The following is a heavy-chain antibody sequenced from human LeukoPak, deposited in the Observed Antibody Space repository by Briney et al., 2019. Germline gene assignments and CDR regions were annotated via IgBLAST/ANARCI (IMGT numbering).Heavy chain of an antibody. Sequence: SETLSLTCSVSGYSISSGYYWGWIRQPPGKGLEWIGVIYHGGNTYYNPSLKSRVTISVDTSKNQFSLKLSSVTAADTAVYYCARRFGRYYYDSSGYYYFDYWGQGTLVTVSS. V-gene: IGHV4-38-2*02. CDR1: GYSISSGYY. CDR3: ARRFGRYYYDSSGYYYFDY. J-gene: IGHJ4*02. D-gene: IGHD3-22*01. CDR2: IYHGGNT.